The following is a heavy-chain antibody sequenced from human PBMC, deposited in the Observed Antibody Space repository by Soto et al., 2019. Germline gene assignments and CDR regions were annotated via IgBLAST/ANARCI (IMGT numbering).Heavy chain of an antibody. D-gene: IGHD4-17*01. CDR3: ARDRTTVTSYYGMDV. CDR1: GFTFSSYA. J-gene: IGHJ6*02. V-gene: IGHV3-30-3*01. CDR2: ISYDGSSK. Sequence: GGSLRLSCAASGFTFSSYAMHWVRQAPGKGLEWVAVISYDGSSKYYADSVKGRFTISRDNSKNTLYLQMNSLRAEDTAVYYCARDRTTVTSYYGMDVWGQGTTVTVSS.